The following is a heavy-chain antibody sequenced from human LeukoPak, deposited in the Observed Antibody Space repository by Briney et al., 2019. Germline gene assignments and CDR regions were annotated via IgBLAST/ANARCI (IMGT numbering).Heavy chain of an antibody. J-gene: IGHJ4*02. CDR2: ISYDGSNK. D-gene: IGHD3-10*01. CDR3: ARSLMFSGSGSYLVASGFDY. Sequence: GGSLGLSCAASGFTFSSYAMHWFRQAPGKGLEGVAIISYDGSNKYCADSVKGRFTISRDNSKNTLYLQMNSLRPEDTAVFYCARSLMFSGSGSYLVASGFDYWGQGTLVTVSS. CDR1: GFTFSSYA. V-gene: IGHV3-30-3*01.